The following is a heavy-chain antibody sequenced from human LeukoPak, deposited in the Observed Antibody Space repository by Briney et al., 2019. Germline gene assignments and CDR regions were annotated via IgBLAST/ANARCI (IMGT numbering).Heavy chain of an antibody. CDR1: GFTFSTYA. J-gene: IGHJ4*02. D-gene: IGHD2-21*02. V-gene: IGHV3-33*06. Sequence: GGSLRLSCAASGFTFSTYAMHWVRQAPGKGLEWVAVIWNDGSNKYYADSVKGRFTISRDNSKNTVYLQMNSLGAEDTALYYCAKGVVTATHPSARFDYWGQGTLVTVSS. CDR3: AKGVVTATHPSARFDY. CDR2: IWNDGSNK.